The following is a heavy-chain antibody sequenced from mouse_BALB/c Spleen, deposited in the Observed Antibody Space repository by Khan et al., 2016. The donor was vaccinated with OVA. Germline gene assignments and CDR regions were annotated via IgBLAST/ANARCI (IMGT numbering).Heavy chain of an antibody. CDR1: GYTFTSYY. CDR2: INPSSGGT. J-gene: IGHJ3*01. D-gene: IGHD2-10*02. CDR3: AISVCVSFAY. Sequence: QVQLKQSGAELVKPGASLRLSCKASGYTFTSYYLYWVKQSPGQGLEWIGDINPSSGGTNFIETFKSKATLTVDKSSSTAYIQLNSLTSEDSAVCYCAISVCVSFAYWGQGTLVTVSA. V-gene: IGHV1S81*02.